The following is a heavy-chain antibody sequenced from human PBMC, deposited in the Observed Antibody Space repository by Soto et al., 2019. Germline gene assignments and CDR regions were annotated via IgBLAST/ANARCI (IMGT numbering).Heavy chain of an antibody. CDR3: ASPPYQGGYYYYYGMDV. Sequence: EVQLLESGGGLVQPGGSLRLSCAASGFTFSSYAMSWVRQAPGKGLEWVSAISGSAGSTYYADSVKGRFTISRDNSKNTLYLQMNSLRAEDTAVYYCASPPYQGGYYYYYGMDVWGQGTTVTVSS. V-gene: IGHV3-23*01. CDR2: ISGSAGST. CDR1: GFTFSSYA. D-gene: IGHD3-16*01. J-gene: IGHJ6*02.